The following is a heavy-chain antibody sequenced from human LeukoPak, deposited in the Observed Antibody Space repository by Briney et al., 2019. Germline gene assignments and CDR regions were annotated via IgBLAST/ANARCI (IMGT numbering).Heavy chain of an antibody. CDR2: IKQDGSEK. D-gene: IGHD4/OR15-4a*01. Sequence: GGSLRLSCAASGFTFSSYWMSWVRQAPGKGLEGVANIKQDGSEKYYVDSVTGRFTISRDNAKNSLYLQMNSLRAEDTAVYYCARVSYGGKSDYWGQGTLVTVSS. CDR3: ARVSYGGKSDY. CDR1: GFTFSSYW. J-gene: IGHJ4*02. V-gene: IGHV3-7*01.